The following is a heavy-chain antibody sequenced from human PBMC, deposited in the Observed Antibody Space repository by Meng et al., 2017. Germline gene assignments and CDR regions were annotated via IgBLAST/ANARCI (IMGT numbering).Heavy chain of an antibody. J-gene: IGHJ4*02. Sequence: VELEESGPGLVKRSGTRSLTSAISGGSIRSSNWWSWVRQPPGKGLEWIGEIYHSGRTNYNPSLKSRVTISVDKSKNQFSLKLSSVTAADTAVYYCARGRYSSGWDRFDYWGQGTLVTVSS. CDR3: ARGRYSSGWDRFDY. CDR1: GGSIRSSNW. CDR2: IYHSGRT. D-gene: IGHD6-19*01. V-gene: IGHV4-4*02.